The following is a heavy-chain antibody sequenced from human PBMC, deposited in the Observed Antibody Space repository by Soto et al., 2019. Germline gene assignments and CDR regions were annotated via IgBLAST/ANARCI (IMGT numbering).Heavy chain of an antibody. CDR1: GGTFSSYA. V-gene: IGHV1-69*13. Sequence: SVKVSCKASGGTFSSYAISWVRQAPGQGLEWMGGIIPIFGTANYAQKFQGRVTITADESTSTAYMELSSLRSEDTAVYYCARARGTAMVLLYNWFDPWGQGTRVTVS. J-gene: IGHJ5*02. D-gene: IGHD5-18*01. CDR2: IIPIFGTA. CDR3: ARARGTAMVLLYNWFDP.